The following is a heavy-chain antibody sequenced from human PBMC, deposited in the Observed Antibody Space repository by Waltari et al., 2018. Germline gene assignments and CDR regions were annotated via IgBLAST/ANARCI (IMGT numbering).Heavy chain of an antibody. D-gene: IGHD3-9*01. Sequence: EVQLVGSGGGLVKPGGSLRLSCAASGFTFSSYTMNWVRQAPGKGLEWVSSISSGSSYRCAADSVKGRFTISRDNAKNSLYLQMNSLRVEDTAVYYCAREWGVMVGTAGYYFDYWGQGSLVTVSS. J-gene: IGHJ4*02. V-gene: IGHV3-21*01. CDR2: ISSGSSYR. CDR1: GFTFSSYT. CDR3: AREWGVMVGTAGYYFDY.